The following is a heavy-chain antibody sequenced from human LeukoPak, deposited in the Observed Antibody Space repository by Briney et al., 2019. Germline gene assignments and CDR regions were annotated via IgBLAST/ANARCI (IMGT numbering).Heavy chain of an antibody. CDR3: AKDSVVRNTGSYYFAS. J-gene: IGHJ4*02. CDR2: VSGDGRTT. CDR1: GFTFNNYA. D-gene: IGHD1-26*01. V-gene: IGHV3-23*01. Sequence: GGSLRLSCAASGFTFNNYAMSWVRQVPGKELEWVSAVSGDGRTTHYVDSVKGRFTISRDNSRNTLYLQMSSLRAEDTAIYYCAKDSVVRNTGSYYFASWGQGTLVTVSS.